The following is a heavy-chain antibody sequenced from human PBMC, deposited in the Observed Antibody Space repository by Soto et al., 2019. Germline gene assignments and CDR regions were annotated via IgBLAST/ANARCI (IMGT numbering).Heavy chain of an antibody. CDR2: ISYDASNE. CDR3: AKDLLGEMPGGMDV. J-gene: IGHJ6*02. D-gene: IGHD2-2*01. V-gene: IGHV3-30*18. CDR1: GFTFSNYG. Sequence: QVQLVESGGGVVQPGRSLRLSCAASGFTFSNYGMHWVRQAPGKGLEWVTLISYDASNENYADSVKGRFTISRDNFKNTLYLQMNSLRADDTAVYYCAKDLLGEMPGGMDVWGQGTTVTVSS.